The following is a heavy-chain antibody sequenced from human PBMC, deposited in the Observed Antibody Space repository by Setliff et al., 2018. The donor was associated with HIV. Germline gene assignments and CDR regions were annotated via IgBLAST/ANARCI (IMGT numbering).Heavy chain of an antibody. CDR2: INSDGSST. V-gene: IGHV3-74*01. J-gene: IGHJ4*02. CDR1: GFTFSSYW. Sequence: LRLSCAASGFTFSSYWMHWVRQAPGKGLVWVSRINSDGSSTTYADSVKGRFTISRDNAKNTLYLQMNSLRAEDTAVYYCAREDSGSYFSDYWGQGTLVTVSS. D-gene: IGHD1-26*01. CDR3: AREDSGSYFSDY.